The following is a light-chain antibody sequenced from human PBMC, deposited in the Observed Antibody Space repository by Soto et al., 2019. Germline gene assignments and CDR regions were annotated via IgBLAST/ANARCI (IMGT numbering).Light chain of an antibody. V-gene: IGKV3-11*01. CDR3: QQYGSSSIT. CDR1: QSVSGY. CDR2: DVS. J-gene: IGKJ5*01. Sequence: EIVLTQSPVTLSLSPGERATLSCRASQSVSGYLAWYQQKPGQAPRLLIYDVSNRATGIPARFSGSGSGTDFTLTISGLEPEDFAIYYCQQYGSSSITFGQGTRLEIK.